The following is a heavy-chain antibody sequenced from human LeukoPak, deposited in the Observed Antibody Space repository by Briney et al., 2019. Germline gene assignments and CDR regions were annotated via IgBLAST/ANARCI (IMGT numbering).Heavy chain of an antibody. D-gene: IGHD2-2*01. CDR3: AKDPIVVVPPARGFDY. CDR1: GFTFSSYA. CDR2: ISGSGGST. J-gene: IGHJ4*02. Sequence: GGCLRLSCAASGFTFSSYAMSWVRQAPGKGLGWGSVISGSGGSTYYADSVKGRFTISRDNSKNTLYLQMNSLSAEDTAVYYCAKDPIVVVPPARGFDYWGQGTLVTASS. V-gene: IGHV3-23*01.